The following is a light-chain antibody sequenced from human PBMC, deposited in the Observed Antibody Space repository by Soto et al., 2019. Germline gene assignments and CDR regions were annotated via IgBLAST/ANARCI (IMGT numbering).Light chain of an antibody. Sequence: EIVLTQSPGTLSLSPGERATLFCRASQTITTSQLAWYQQKPGQAPRVLIFGASNRATGIPDRFSGSGSGKNFTLTISRLEPEVFAIYYCQQYAGFPRTFGQGTTVEVK. V-gene: IGKV3-20*01. CDR2: GAS. J-gene: IGKJ1*01. CDR3: QQYAGFPRT. CDR1: QTITTSQ.